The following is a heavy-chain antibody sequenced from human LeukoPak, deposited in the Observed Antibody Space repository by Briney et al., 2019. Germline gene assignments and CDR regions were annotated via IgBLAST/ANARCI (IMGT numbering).Heavy chain of an antibody. J-gene: IGHJ3*02. CDR3: ARVGANPTGYSSSWYDVVGAFDI. D-gene: IGHD6-13*01. V-gene: IGHV1-18*01. CDR1: GYTFTSYG. Sequence: GASVKVSCKASGYTFTSYGISWVRQAPGQGLEWMGWISAYNGNTNYAQKLQGRVTMTTDTSTSTAYMELRSLRSDDTAVYYCARVGANPTGYSSSWYDVVGAFDIWGQGTMVTVSS. CDR2: ISAYNGNT.